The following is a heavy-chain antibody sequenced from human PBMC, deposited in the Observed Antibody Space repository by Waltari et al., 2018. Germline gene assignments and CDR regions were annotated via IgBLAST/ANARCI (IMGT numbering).Heavy chain of an antibody. CDR1: GYSIISGYY. Sequence: QVQLQASGPGLVKPSETLSLTCDVSGYSIISGYYWGWVRQSPGKGLEWIATIHHAGGTFSNPSLKSRVTISMDTSKNQFSLKLNSVTAADTAVYFCSRQVLGYCTSAACRRLESWGQGTLVTVSS. CDR2: IHHAGGT. J-gene: IGHJ4*02. CDR3: SRQVLGYCTSAACRRLES. D-gene: IGHD2-2*03. V-gene: IGHV4-38-2*01.